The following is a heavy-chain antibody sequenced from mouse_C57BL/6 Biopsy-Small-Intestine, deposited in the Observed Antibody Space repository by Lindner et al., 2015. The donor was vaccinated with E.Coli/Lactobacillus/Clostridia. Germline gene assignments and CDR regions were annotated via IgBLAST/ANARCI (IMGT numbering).Heavy chain of an antibody. D-gene: IGHD4-1*01. CDR2: IYYSGTI. CDR1: GISITTGNYR. J-gene: IGHJ4*01. Sequence: VQLQESGPGLVKPSQTAFLTCTVTGISITTGNYRWSWTRQFPGNKLEWIGYIYYSGTITHNPSLTSRTTITRDTPKNQFFLEMNSLTAEDTATYYCARGNWDYAMDYWGQGTSVTVSS. CDR3: ARGNWDYAMDY. V-gene: IGHV3-5*01.